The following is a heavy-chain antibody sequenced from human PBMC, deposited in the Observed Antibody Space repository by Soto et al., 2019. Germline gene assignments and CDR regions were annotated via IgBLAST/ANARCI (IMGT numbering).Heavy chain of an antibody. CDR3: ATPGGFGMDV. V-gene: IGHV5-51*01. J-gene: IGHJ6*02. Sequence: EVQLVQSAAEVKKPGESLKISCQGSGYNFATHWIGWVRHKAGKVLEWMGIIFPGDAETRYSPSFQGHITISADKSISIAYLRWSSLKASDTGMYYCATPGGFGMDVWGQGTTVTVSS. CDR2: IFPGDAET. D-gene: IGHD5-12*01. CDR1: GYNFATHW.